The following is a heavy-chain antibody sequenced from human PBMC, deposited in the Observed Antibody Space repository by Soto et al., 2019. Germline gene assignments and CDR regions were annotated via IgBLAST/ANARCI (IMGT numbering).Heavy chain of an antibody. CDR1: GYTFTGHY. CDR3: ARDNQVASIFEF. CDR2: VNPNTGDT. J-gene: IGHJ4*02. Sequence: ASVKVSCKTSGYTFTGHYIHWVRQAPGQGLEWLGWVNPNTGDTDYALDFLGRVTMTRDTSVTTAYMELSGLKSDDSAIYYCARDNQVASIFEFWGRGTLVTVSS. D-gene: IGHD5-12*01. V-gene: IGHV1-2*02.